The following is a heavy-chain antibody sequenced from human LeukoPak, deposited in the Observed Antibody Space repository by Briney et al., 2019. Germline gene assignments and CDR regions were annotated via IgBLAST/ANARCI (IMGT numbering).Heavy chain of an antibody. J-gene: IGHJ4*02. V-gene: IGHV4-59*01. Sequence: SETLSLTCTVSGGSLSGYYWTWIRQPPGKGLEWIGYIYYSGSTKYNPSLKSRVTISVDTSKNQFSLNLSSVTAADTAVYYCARVKDYDGNSGPLGYWGQGTLVTVSS. CDR1: GGSLSGYY. CDR3: ARVKDYDGNSGPLGY. CDR2: IYYSGST. D-gene: IGHD4-23*01.